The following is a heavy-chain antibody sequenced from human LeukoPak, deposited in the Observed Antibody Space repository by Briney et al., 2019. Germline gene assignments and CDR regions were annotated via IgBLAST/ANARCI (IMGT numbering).Heavy chain of an antibody. CDR3: ARKGNAFDF. V-gene: IGHV3-7*01. CDR2: IKQDGSEK. CDR1: GFTFSSYW. J-gene: IGHJ3*01. Sequence: PGGSLRLSCAASGFTFSSYWMNWVRQAPGKGLEWVAKIKQDGSEKYYVDSVKGRFTISRDNAKNSLYLQMNSLRAEDTAMYYCARKGNAFDFWGQGTMVTVSS. D-gene: IGHD3-10*01.